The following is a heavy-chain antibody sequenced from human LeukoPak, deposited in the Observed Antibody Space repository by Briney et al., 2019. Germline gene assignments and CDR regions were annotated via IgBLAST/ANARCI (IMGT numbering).Heavy chain of an antibody. V-gene: IGHV3-11*03. Sequence: PGGSLRLSCAASGFTFSDYYMTWIRQAPGKGLECVSYISSSSDYTNYPDSVKGRFTISRDNAKNSLYLQMNSLRAEDTAVYYCARVRGDYSFDYWGQGTPVTVSS. D-gene: IGHD3-10*01. CDR1: GFTFSDYY. CDR2: ISSSSDYT. J-gene: IGHJ4*02. CDR3: ARVRGDYSFDY.